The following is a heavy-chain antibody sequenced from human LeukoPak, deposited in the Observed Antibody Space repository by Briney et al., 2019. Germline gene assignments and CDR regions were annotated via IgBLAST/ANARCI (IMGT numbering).Heavy chain of an antibody. CDR1: GFTFSSYS. V-gene: IGHV3-48*01. D-gene: IGHD2-2*01. CDR3: ARDPWGKAYCSSTSCVYRRYYYYMDV. J-gene: IGHJ6*03. CDR2: ISSSSSTI. Sequence: GGSLRLSCAASGFTFSSYSMNWARQAPGKGLEWVSYISSSSSTIYYADSVKGRFTISRDNAKNSLYLQMNSLRAEDTAVYYCARDPWGKAYCSSTSCVYRRYYYYMDVWGKGTTVTVSS.